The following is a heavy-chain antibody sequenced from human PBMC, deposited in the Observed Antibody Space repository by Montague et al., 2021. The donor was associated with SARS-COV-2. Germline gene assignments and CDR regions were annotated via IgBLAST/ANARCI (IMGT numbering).Heavy chain of an antibody. CDR2: IYYSGST. CDR1: GGSISSYY. J-gene: IGHJ3*01. CDR3: ARQRRYQLPITIFGVVMADDFDV. Sequence: SETLSLTCTVSGGSISSYYWSWIRQPPGKGLEWIGYIYYSGSTNXXPSLKSRVTISVDTSKNQFSLKLSSVTAADTAVYYCARQRRYQLPITIFGVVMADDFDVWGQGTMVTVSS. D-gene: IGHD3-3*01. V-gene: IGHV4-59*08.